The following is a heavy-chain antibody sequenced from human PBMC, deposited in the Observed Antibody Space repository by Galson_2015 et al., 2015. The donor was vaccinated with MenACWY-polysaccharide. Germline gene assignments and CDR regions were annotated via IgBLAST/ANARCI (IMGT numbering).Heavy chain of an antibody. CDR2: IQYDGSKI. Sequence: SLRLSCAASGSRFSNSGMHWVRQAPGKGLEWVAVIQYDGSKIVYADSVKGRFTISRDNSKNTFFLEMNSLGAEDTAVYYCAREGSRIVFHSVDTWGQGTMVTVSS. CDR3: AREGSRIVFHSVDT. J-gene: IGHJ3*02. V-gene: IGHV3-33*01. D-gene: IGHD6-13*01. CDR1: GSRFSNSG.